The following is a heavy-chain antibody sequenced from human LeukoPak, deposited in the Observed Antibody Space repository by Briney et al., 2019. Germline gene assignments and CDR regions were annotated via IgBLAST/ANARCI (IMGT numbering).Heavy chain of an antibody. CDR3: ARGPELRYFDWLPTAGAFDI. V-gene: IGHV1-2*02. CDR2: INPNSGGT. CDR1: GYTFTSYY. D-gene: IGHD3-9*01. J-gene: IGHJ3*02. Sequence: GASVKVSCKASGYTFTSYYMHWVRQAPGQGLEWMGWINPNSGGTNYAQKFQGRVTMTRDTSISTAYMGLSRLRSDDTAVYYCARGPELRYFDWLPTAGAFDIWVQGTMVTVSS.